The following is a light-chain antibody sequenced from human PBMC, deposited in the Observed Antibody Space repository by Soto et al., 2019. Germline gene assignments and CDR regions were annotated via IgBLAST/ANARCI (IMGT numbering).Light chain of an antibody. Sequence: QSALTQPPSVSGAPGQSVTISCIGSGSNIGAGYEVHWYQQLPGVAPKLLIFDTINRPSGVPGRFSGSKSGASASLAITGLLPEDEADFFCQSFDTNLNAVLFGGGTQLTVL. V-gene: IGLV1-40*03. CDR2: DTI. J-gene: IGLJ2*01. CDR1: GSNIGAGYE. CDR3: QSFDTNLNAVL.